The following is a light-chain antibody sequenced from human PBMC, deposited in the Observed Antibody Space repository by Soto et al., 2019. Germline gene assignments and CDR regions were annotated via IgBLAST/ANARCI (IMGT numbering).Light chain of an antibody. V-gene: IGKV3-11*01. J-gene: IGKJ4*01. CDR3: QQRRDWPLT. CDR2: DTS. Sequence: EIVLTQSPATLSLSPGERATLSCRASQSVSSYLAWYQQKPGQAPRLLISDTSNRATGIPARFSGSGSGTDFTLTISSLEPEDFADYYCQQRRDWPLTFGGGTKVEIK. CDR1: QSVSSY.